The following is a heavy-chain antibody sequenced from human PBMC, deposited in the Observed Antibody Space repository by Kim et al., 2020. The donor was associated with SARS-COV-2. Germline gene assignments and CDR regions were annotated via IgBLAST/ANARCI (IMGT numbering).Heavy chain of an antibody. CDR3: AQDYMVRGGYYYYYGMDD. J-gene: IGHJ6*02. Sequence: GGSLSLSCAASGFSFSSYAMSWVRQAPGKGLEWVSAISGSGGSTYYADSVKGRFITSRDNSKNTLYLLMNSLRAEDTAVYYCAQDYMVRGGYYYYYGMDDWGQGTTVTVSS. D-gene: IGHD3-10*01. CDR1: GFSFSSYA. V-gene: IGHV3-23*01. CDR2: ISGSGGST.